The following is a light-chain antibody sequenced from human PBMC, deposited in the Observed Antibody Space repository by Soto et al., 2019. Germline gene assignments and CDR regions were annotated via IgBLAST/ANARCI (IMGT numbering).Light chain of an antibody. CDR3: SSYTSSSPRV. CDR1: SSDVGGYNY. Sequence: QSVLTQPASVSGSPGQSSSSSWTGTSSDVGGYNYVSWYQQHPGKAPKLMIYEVSNRPSGVSNRFSGSKSGNTASLTISGLQAEDEADYYCSSYTSSSPRVFGTGTKVTVL. CDR2: EVS. J-gene: IGLJ1*01. V-gene: IGLV2-14*01.